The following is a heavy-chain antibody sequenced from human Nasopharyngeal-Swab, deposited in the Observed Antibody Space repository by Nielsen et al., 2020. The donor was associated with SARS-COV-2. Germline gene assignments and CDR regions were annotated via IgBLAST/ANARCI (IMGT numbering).Heavy chain of an antibody. CDR2: IDPSDSYT. J-gene: IGHJ6*03. CDR1: GYSFTSYW. CDR3: ARLLTGDTPYYYYYMDV. D-gene: IGHD7-27*01. V-gene: IGHV5-10-1*01. Sequence: KVSCKGSGYSFTSYWISWVRQMPGKGLEWMGRIDPSDSYTNYSPSFQGHVTIPADKSISTAYLQWSSLKASDTAMYFCARLLTGDTPYYYYYMDVWGKGTTVTVSS.